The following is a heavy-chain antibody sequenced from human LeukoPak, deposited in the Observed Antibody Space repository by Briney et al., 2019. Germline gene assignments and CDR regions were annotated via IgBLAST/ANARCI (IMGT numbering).Heavy chain of an antibody. V-gene: IGHV4-39*01. Sequence: SETLSLTCTVSGASFSSSTYYWGWIRQPPGKGLEWIGSIYYGGGTYYNPSLKGRVTMSVDTSKKQFSLKLSSVTAADTAVYYCARHAGGIAAAGTRPFDYWGQGTLVTVSS. D-gene: IGHD6-13*01. J-gene: IGHJ4*02. CDR1: GASFSSSTYY. CDR3: ARHAGGIAAAGTRPFDY. CDR2: IYYGGGT.